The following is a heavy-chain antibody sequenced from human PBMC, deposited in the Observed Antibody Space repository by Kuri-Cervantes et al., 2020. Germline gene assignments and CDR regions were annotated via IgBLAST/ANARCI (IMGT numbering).Heavy chain of an antibody. Sequence: GESLKISCAASGFTFSNAWMSWVRQAPGKGLEWVGRIKSKTDGGTTDYAAPVKGRFTISRDNSKNTLYLQMNSLRAEDTAVYYCARDHCSGGSCYSDYWGQGTLVTVSS. CDR1: GFTFSNAW. J-gene: IGHJ4*02. V-gene: IGHV3-15*01. D-gene: IGHD2-15*01. CDR2: IKSKTDGGTT. CDR3: ARDHCSGGSCYSDY.